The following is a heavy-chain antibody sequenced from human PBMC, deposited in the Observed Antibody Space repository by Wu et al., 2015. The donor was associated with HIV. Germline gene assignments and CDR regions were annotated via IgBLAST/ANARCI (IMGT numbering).Heavy chain of an antibody. J-gene: IGHJ6*02. CDR2: FIPIFGTA. CDR1: GSTFNA. V-gene: IGHV1-69*05. CDR3: ARDLARETMIRDRPRYGLDV. D-gene: IGHD3-10*01. Sequence: QVQLVQSGAEVKKPGSSVKISCKASGSTFNAINWVRQAPGQGLGWMGGFIPIFGTANYAQKFQGRLAITTDESTATGYMELSSLRSEDTAVYYCARDLARETMIRDRPRYGLDVWGQGTTVTVSS.